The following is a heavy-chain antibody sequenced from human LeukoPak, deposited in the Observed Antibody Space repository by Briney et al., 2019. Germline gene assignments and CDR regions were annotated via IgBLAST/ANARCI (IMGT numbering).Heavy chain of an antibody. CDR3: SRVGSSGWPNYFDS. CDR1: GFTFSSYD. D-gene: IGHD6-19*01. CDR2: IGTSGDT. V-gene: IGHV3-13*04. J-gene: IGHJ4*02. Sequence: GGSLRLSCAASGFTFSSYDMHWVRQATGKGLEWVSVIGTSGDTYYAGSVKGRFTISRENAKNSLYLQMNTLTAGDTAVYFCSRVGSSGWPNYFDSWGQGTLVTVSS.